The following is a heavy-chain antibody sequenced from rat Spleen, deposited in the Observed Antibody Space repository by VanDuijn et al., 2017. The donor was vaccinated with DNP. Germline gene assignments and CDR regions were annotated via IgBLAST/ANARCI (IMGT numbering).Heavy chain of an antibody. CDR3: ARWADYFDY. CDR1: GFSFSDYY. J-gene: IGHJ2*01. CDR2: IRYDGGNT. V-gene: IGHV5-22*01. D-gene: IGHD4-6*01. Sequence: EVQLVESGGGSVQPGRSLKLSCAASGFSFSDYYMAWVRQAPTKGLQWVAYIRYDGGNTHYGDSVKGRCTISRDNAKSTLYLQMNSLRSEDMATYYCARWADYFDYWGQGVMVTVSS.